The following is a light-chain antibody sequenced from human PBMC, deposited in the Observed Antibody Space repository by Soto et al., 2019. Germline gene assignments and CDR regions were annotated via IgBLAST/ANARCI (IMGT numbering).Light chain of an antibody. CDR1: QGISSG. CDR2: AAS. CDR3: QPANSFPLT. V-gene: IGKV1-12*01. J-gene: IGKJ4*01. Sequence: DLQMTKSPSSVSASVGDRVTTTCRTSQGISSGLDWYQQKPGKAPRLLIYAASSLQSGVPSRFSGSGSGTNFTLTISSLQPEDFATYYCQPANSFPLTFGEGTKVEIK.